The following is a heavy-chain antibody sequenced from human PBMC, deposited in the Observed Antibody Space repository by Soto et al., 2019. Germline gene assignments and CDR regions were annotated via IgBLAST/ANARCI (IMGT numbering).Heavy chain of an antibody. Sequence: AGGSLRLSCVVSGMSFSKFWMTWVRQAPGKGLEWVANIKQDGSERLYVDSVKGRFTISRDNARNSLYLQMDSLRVDDTAVYYCASIAHWGQGTLVTVSS. V-gene: IGHV3-7*01. CDR3: ASIAH. CDR1: GMSFSKFW. J-gene: IGHJ5*02. CDR2: IKQDGSER.